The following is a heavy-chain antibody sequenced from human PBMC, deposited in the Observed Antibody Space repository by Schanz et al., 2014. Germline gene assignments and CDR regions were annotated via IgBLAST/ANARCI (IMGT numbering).Heavy chain of an antibody. Sequence: QVQLVQSGAEVKKPGASVKVSCKASGYTFSSYGISWVRQAPGQGLEWMGWISANNGNTNKAQKLQGRVTMTTDTSTSADYMELRSLRSDDTTVYYCASDRRLQRQSGWDYWGQGTLVTVSS. D-gene: IGHD3-10*01. J-gene: IGHJ4*02. CDR2: ISANNGNT. CDR1: GYTFSSYG. V-gene: IGHV1-18*04. CDR3: ASDRRLQRQSGWDY.